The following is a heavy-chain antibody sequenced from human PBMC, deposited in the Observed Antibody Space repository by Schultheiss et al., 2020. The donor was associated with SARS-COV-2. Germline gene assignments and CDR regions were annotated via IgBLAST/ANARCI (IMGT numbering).Heavy chain of an antibody. Sequence: GGSLRLSCAASGFTFSSYEMNWVRQAPGKGLEWVSYISSSGSTIYYADSVKGRFTISRDNAKNSLYLQMNSLRAEDTAVYYCAAGSGWRTELYFDYWGQGSLVTVSS. CDR2: ISSSGSTI. CDR1: GFTFSSYE. CDR3: AAGSGWRTELYFDY. J-gene: IGHJ4*02. V-gene: IGHV3-48*03. D-gene: IGHD6-19*01.